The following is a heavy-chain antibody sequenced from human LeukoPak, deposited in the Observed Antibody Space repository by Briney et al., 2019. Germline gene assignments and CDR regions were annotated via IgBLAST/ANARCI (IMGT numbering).Heavy chain of an antibody. Sequence: GASVKVSCKASGYTFTSYGISWVRQAPGQGLEWMGGIIPIFGTANYAQKFQGRVTITADESTSTAYMELSSLRSEDTAVYYCARDGQNYYGSGSYFIGYFDYWGQGTLVTVSS. V-gene: IGHV1-69*13. CDR3: ARDGQNYYGSGSYFIGYFDY. J-gene: IGHJ4*02. D-gene: IGHD3-10*01. CDR1: GYTFTSYG. CDR2: IIPIFGTA.